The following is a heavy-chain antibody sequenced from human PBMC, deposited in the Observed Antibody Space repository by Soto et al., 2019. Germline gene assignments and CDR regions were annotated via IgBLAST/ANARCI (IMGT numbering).Heavy chain of an antibody. D-gene: IGHD2-2*01. CDR1: GGSISSGGYY. Sequence: QVQLQESGPGLVKPSQTLSLTCTVSGGSISSGGYYWSWIRQHPGKGLEWIGYIYYSGSTYYNPSLQRRVTISVDTSKNQFSLKLSSVTAADTAVYYCAREPHVVPAATDTAMVIAFDIWGQGTMVTVSS. CDR2: IYYSGST. CDR3: AREPHVVPAATDTAMVIAFDI. V-gene: IGHV4-31*03. J-gene: IGHJ3*02.